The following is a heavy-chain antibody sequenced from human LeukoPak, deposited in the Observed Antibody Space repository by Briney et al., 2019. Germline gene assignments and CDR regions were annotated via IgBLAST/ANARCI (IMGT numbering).Heavy chain of an antibody. CDR3: ARDVGPRAGGSYWAY. Sequence: GGSLRLSCAASGFAFNFYAMTWVRQAPGKGLQWVSTINANGVNTYYADSVRGRFTISRDNSKDTLYLQLNSLRAEDTAVYYCARDVGPRAGGSYWAYWGQGTLVTVSS. CDR1: GFAFNFYA. CDR2: INANGVNT. V-gene: IGHV3-23*01. J-gene: IGHJ4*02. D-gene: IGHD1-26*01.